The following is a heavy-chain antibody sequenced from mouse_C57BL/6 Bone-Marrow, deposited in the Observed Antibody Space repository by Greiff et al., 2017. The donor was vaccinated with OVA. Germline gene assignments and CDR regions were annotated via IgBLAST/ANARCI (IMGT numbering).Heavy chain of an antibody. CDR1: GYTFTSYW. CDR3: ARRDYYGSEVDY. Sequence: QVQLKQPGAELVRPGSSVKLSCKASGYTFTSYWMHWVKQRPIQGLEWIGNIDPSDSETHYNQKFKDKATLTVDKSSSTAYMQLSSLTSEDSAVYYCARRDYYGSEVDYWGQGTTLTVSS. D-gene: IGHD1-1*01. CDR2: IDPSDSET. J-gene: IGHJ2*01. V-gene: IGHV1-52*01.